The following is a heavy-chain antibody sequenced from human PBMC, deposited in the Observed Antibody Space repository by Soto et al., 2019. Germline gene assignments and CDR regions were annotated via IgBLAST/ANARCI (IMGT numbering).Heavy chain of an antibody. CDR3: ARAGERWLQFHFDY. D-gene: IGHD5-12*01. Sequence: ASVEVSCRASGYTFTGYYMHWVRQAPGQGLEWMGWINPNSGGTNYAQKFQGWVTMTRDTSISTAYMELSRLRSDDTAVYYCARAGERWLQFHFDYWGQGTLVTVSS. CDR2: INPNSGGT. V-gene: IGHV1-2*04. CDR1: GYTFTGYY. J-gene: IGHJ4*02.